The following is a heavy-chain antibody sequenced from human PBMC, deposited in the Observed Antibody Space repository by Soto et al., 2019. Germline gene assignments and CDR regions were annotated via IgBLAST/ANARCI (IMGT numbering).Heavy chain of an antibody. CDR2: VSHDGRNT. CDR1: GFTFSDYA. CDR3: AKGGRQWLVTSDFNY. J-gene: IGHJ4*02. V-gene: IGHV3-30*18. Sequence: GGSLRLSCAASGFTFSDYAMHWVRQAPGKGLEWVAVVSHDGRNTHYADSVKGRFTISRDSSKNTVSLEMTGLRAEDTAVYYCAKGGRQWLVTSDFNYRGQRSPVTVSS. D-gene: IGHD6-19*01.